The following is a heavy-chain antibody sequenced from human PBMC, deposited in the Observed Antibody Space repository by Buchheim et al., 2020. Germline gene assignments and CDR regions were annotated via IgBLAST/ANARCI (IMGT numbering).Heavy chain of an antibody. CDR1: GFTFSSHG. Sequence: QVQLVESGGGVVQPGRSLRLSCAASGFTFSSHGMHWVRQAPGKGLEWVAIISYDGSNKYYADSVKGRFTISRDNSKNTLYLQMNSLRAEDTAVYYCAKDTVTTETIDYWAREP. CDR3: AKDTVTTETIDY. J-gene: IGHJ4*02. V-gene: IGHV3-30*18. CDR2: ISYDGSNK. D-gene: IGHD4-11*01.